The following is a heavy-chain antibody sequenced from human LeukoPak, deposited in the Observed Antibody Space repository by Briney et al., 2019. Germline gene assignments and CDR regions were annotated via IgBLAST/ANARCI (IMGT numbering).Heavy chain of an antibody. CDR3: TRALLWFGEQEDYMDV. Sequence: GRSLRLSCTASGFTFGDYAMSWVRQAPGKGLEWVGFIRSKAYGGTTEYAASVKGRFTISRDDSKSIAYPQMNSLKTEDTAVYYCTRALLWFGEQEDYMDVWGKGTTVTVSS. CDR1: GFTFGDYA. CDR2: IRSKAYGGTT. D-gene: IGHD3-10*01. V-gene: IGHV3-49*04. J-gene: IGHJ6*03.